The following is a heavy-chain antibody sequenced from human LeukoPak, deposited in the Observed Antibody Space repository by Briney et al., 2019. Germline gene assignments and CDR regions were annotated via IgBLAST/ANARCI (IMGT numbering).Heavy chain of an antibody. CDR3: ARGSMVRGVITQVYYYYGMDV. CDR1: GFTFSSYS. J-gene: IGHJ6*02. Sequence: GGSLRLSCAASGFTFSSYSMNWVRQAPGKGLEWVSSISSSSSYIYYADSVKGRFTTSRDNAKNSLYLQMNSLRAEDTAVYYCARGSMVRGVITQVYYYYGMDVWGQGTTVTVSS. V-gene: IGHV3-21*01. CDR2: ISSSSSYI. D-gene: IGHD3-10*01.